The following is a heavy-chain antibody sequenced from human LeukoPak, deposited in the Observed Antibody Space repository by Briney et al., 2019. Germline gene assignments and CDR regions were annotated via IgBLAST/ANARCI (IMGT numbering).Heavy chain of an antibody. CDR3: AIRTDDYGGNSDAFDI. Sequence: AAVKVSCKASVYTFTSYYMHWVRQAPGQGLEWMGWINPNSGGTNYAQKFQGWVTMTRDTSISTAYMELSRLRSADTAVYYCAIRTDDYGGNSDAFDIWGQGTMVTVSS. CDR2: INPNSGGT. J-gene: IGHJ3*02. CDR1: VYTFTSYY. D-gene: IGHD4-23*01. V-gene: IGHV1-2*04.